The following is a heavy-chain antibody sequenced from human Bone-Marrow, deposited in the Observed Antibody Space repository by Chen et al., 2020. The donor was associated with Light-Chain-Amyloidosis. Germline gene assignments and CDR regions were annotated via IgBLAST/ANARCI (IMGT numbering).Heavy chain of an antibody. Sequence: QVQLVQSGAEVKKPGASVKVSCKASGYTFTTNVINWVRQAPGQGLEWMGWISAYNGYTNYAQNLQGRVTMTTDTSTNTAYMELRSLRSDDTAVYYCARMVGPYYYDSSGFVYWGQGTLVTVSS. J-gene: IGHJ4*02. CDR2: ISAYNGYT. V-gene: IGHV1-18*04. CDR1: GYTFTTNV. D-gene: IGHD3-22*01. CDR3: ARMVGPYYYDSSGFVY.